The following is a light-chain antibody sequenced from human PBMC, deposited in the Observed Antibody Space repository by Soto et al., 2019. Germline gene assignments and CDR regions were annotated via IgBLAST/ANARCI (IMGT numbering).Light chain of an antibody. CDR2: EVS. Sequence: QSALTQPPSASGSPGQSVTISCTGTSSDVGGYNYVSWYQQPPGKAPKLMIYEVSKRPSGVPDRFSGSRSGNTASLTVSGLQAEDEADYYCSSYAGSNNLVFGGGTQLTVL. J-gene: IGLJ2*01. CDR3: SSYAGSNNLV. V-gene: IGLV2-8*01. CDR1: SSDVGGYNY.